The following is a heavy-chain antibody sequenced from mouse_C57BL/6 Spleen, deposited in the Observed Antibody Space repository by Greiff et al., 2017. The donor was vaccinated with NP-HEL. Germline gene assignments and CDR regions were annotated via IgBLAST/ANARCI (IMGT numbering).Heavy chain of an antibody. J-gene: IGHJ3*01. CDR3: ASNDALYGFAY. V-gene: IGHV1-52*01. D-gene: IGHD1-1*01. CDR1: FSPFPLSF. CDR2: IDPSDSET. Sequence: QVQLQQSGAELVRPGSSFPLSCPSSFSPFPLSFLPFFPPMPIQGLEWIGNIDPSDSETHYNQKFKDKATLTVDKSSSTAYMQLSSLTSEDSTVYYCASNDALYGFAYWGQGTLVTVSA.